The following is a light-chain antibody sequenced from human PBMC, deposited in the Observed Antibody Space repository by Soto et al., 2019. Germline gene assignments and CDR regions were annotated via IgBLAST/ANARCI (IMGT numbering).Light chain of an antibody. J-gene: IGKJ4*01. Sequence: ERVMTQSPATLSVSPGERATLSCRASQSVGGDLAWYQQKPGQAPRLLIYGASSRAPGIPDRFSGSGSGTDFTLTISRLQPDDFAVYYCQQYGSSPVTFGGGTKVDIK. CDR1: QSVGGD. V-gene: IGKV3-15*01. CDR3: QQYGSSPVT. CDR2: GAS.